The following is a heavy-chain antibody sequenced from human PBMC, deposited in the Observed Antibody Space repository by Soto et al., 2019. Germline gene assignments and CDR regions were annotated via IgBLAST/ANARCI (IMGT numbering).Heavy chain of an antibody. CDR2: ISSSSSYI. V-gene: IGHV3-21*01. CDR1: GFTFSSYS. Sequence: PGGSLRLSCAASGFTFSSYSMNWVRQAPGKGLEWVSSISSSSSYIYYADSVKGRFTISRDNAKNSLYLQMNSLRAEDTAVYYCARDFEALRYFDWLSGTGVDPWGQGTLVTVPQ. CDR3: ARDFEALRYFDWLSGTGVDP. J-gene: IGHJ5*02. D-gene: IGHD3-9*01.